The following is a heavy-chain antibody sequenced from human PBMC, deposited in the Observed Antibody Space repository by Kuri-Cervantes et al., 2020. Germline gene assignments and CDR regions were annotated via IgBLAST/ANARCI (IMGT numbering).Heavy chain of an antibody. CDR3: ARELADFSYFDY. J-gene: IGHJ4*02. CDR2: ISWNSGSI. CDR1: GFTFDDYA. Sequence: SLKISCAASGFTFDDYAMHWVRQAPGKGLEWVSGISWNSGSIGYADPVKGRFTISRDNAKNSLYLQMNSLRAEDTAVYYCARELADFSYFDYWGQGTLVTVSS. D-gene: IGHD2/OR15-2a*01. V-gene: IGHV3-9*01.